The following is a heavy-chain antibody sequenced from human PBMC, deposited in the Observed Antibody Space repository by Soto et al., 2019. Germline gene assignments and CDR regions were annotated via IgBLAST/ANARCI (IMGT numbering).Heavy chain of an antibody. J-gene: IGHJ4*02. CDR2: INPNSGGT. Sequence: ASVKVSCKASGYTFTGYYLHWLRQAPGQGLEWMGWINPNSGGTNYAQKCQGRVTMTRDTSISTAYMDLSSLRYDDTAVYYCAGGVNIGLSDFDYWGQGTLVTVSS. CDR1: GYTFTGYY. D-gene: IGHD3-16*01. V-gene: IGHV1-2*02. CDR3: AGGVNIGLSDFDY.